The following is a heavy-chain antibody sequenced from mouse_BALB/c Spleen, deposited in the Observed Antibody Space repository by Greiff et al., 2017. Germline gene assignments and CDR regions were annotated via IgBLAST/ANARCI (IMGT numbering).Heavy chain of an antibody. D-gene: IGHD1-1*01. V-gene: IGHV5-4*02. CDR3: ARAITAYYAMDY. Sequence: EVKLVESGGGLVKPGGSLKLSCAASGFNFSDYYMYWVRQTPEKRLEWVATISDGGSYTYYPDSVKGRFTIARDNAKNNLYLQMSSLTSEDTSMYYCARAITAYYAMDYWGQGTSVTVSS. J-gene: IGHJ4*01. CDR2: ISDGGSYT. CDR1: GFNFSDYY.